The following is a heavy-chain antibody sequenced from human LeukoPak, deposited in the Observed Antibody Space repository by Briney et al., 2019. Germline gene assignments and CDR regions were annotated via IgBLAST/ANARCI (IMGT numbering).Heavy chain of an antibody. D-gene: IGHD1-26*01. V-gene: IGHV3-7*01. CDR3: ARGKGVDY. CDR2: IKQDGSEK. J-gene: IGHJ4*02. CDR1: GFTFSGYA. Sequence: PGGSLRLSCAASGFTFSGYAMSWVRQAPGKGLEWVANIKQDGSEKYYVDSVKGRFTISRDNAKKSLYLQMNSLRAEDTAVYYCARGKGVDYWGQGTLVTVSS.